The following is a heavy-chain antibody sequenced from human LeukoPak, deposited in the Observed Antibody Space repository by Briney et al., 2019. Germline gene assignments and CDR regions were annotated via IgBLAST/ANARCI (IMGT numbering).Heavy chain of an antibody. Sequence: SGGSLRLSCAASGFTFSDYYMSWIRQAPGKGLEWVSYISYSGSTLYYADSVKGRFTMSRDNAKNPVYLQMNSLRAEDTAFYYCTRDAALVPGKNFWGQGTLVTVSS. J-gene: IGHJ4*02. CDR1: GFTFSDYY. V-gene: IGHV3-11*04. CDR2: ISYSGSTL. CDR3: TRDAALVPGKNF. D-gene: IGHD6-19*01.